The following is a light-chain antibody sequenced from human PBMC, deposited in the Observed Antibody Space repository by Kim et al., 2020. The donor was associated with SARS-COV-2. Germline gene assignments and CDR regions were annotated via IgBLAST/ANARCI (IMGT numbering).Light chain of an antibody. J-gene: IGKJ2*01. V-gene: IGKV1-39*01. Sequence: DIQMTQSPSSLSASVGDRVTITCRASQSISSYLNWYQQKPGKAPKLLIYAASTLQSGVPSRFSGSGSGTDFTLTISSLQPEDFATYYCQQSYSIPHTFGQGTKLEI. CDR3: QQSYSIPHT. CDR2: AAS. CDR1: QSISSY.